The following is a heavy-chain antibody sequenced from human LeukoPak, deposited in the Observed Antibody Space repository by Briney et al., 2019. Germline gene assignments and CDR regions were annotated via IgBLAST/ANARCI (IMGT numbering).Heavy chain of an antibody. CDR1: DYSVSSDYS. D-gene: IGHD2-2*03. J-gene: IGHJ4*02. CDR2: IYHSGNN. CDR3: AGFKSATYYFDN. Sequence: SETLSLTCAVSDYSVSSDYSWAWIRQPPGKGLEWIGSIYHSGNNYYNPSLKSRVTMSPDTSNNQISLNLTSVTASDTAVYFCAGFKSATYYFDNWGQGTLVTVSS. V-gene: IGHV4-38-2*01.